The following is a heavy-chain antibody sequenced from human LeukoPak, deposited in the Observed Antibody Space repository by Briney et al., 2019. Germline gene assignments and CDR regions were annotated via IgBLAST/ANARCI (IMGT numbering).Heavy chain of an antibody. CDR2: ISSSSRYI. CDR1: GFTFSSYS. V-gene: IGHV3-21*01. J-gene: IGHJ4*02. D-gene: IGHD3-16*02. CDR3: SSGGGLSDY. Sequence: GGSLRLSCAASGFTFSSYSMSWVRQAPGKGLEWVSSISSSSRYIYYADSVQGRFTISRDNAKNSLYLQMNSLRAEDTAVYYCSSGGGLSDYWGQGTLVTVSS.